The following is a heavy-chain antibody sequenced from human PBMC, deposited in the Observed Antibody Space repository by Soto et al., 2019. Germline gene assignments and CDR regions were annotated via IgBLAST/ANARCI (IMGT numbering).Heavy chain of an antibody. CDR3: ARVDILTGYYMWFDP. CDR2: IYYSGST. Sequence: SEILSLTCTVSGGSISSGGYYWSWIRQHPGKGLEWIGYIYYSGSTYYNPSLKSRVTISVDTSKNQFSLKLSSVTAADTAVYYCARVDILTGYYMWFDPWGQGTLVTVS. V-gene: IGHV4-31*03. CDR1: GGSISSGGYY. J-gene: IGHJ5*02. D-gene: IGHD3-9*01.